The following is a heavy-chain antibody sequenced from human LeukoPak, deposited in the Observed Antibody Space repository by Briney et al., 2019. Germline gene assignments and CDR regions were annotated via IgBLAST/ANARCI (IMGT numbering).Heavy chain of an antibody. Sequence: ASVKVSCKASGGTFSSYAISWVRQAPGHGLEWMGRIIPIFGTANYAQKFQGRVTITTDESTSTAYMELSSLRSEDTAVYYCATYWPGPYGDYEGYYYMDVWGKGTTVTVSS. D-gene: IGHD4-17*01. CDR1: GGTFSSYA. CDR3: ATYWPGPYGDYEGYYYMDV. V-gene: IGHV1-69*05. J-gene: IGHJ6*03. CDR2: IIPIFGTA.